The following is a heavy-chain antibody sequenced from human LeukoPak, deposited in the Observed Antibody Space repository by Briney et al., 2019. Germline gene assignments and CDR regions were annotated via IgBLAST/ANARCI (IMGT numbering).Heavy chain of an antibody. CDR1: GFTVSSNY. CDR2: IYSGGST. Sequence: PGGSLRLSCAASGFTVSSNYMSWVRQAPGKGLEWVSVIYSGGSTYYADSVKGRFTISRDNSKNTLYLQMNSLRAEDTAVYYCARDEYDSSGRDFDYWGQGTLVTVSS. V-gene: IGHV3-66*01. CDR3: ARDEYDSSGRDFDY. J-gene: IGHJ4*02. D-gene: IGHD3-22*01.